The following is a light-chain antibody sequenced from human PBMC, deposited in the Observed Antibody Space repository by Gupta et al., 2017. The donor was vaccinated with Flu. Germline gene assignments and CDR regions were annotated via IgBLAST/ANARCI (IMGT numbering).Light chain of an antibody. CDR1: SCSVFTTFY. CDR3: ALYMGNLIWG. CDR2: DNN. V-gene: IGLV8-61*01. J-gene: IGLJ2*01. Sequence: TVTLTFCLSSCSVFTTFYPSWYQQTPGQAPRPLVYDNNMRPSGVPDRFSGSNSGNKAALAITGAQSDDECHYYCALYMGNLIWGVGGGTKLTVL.